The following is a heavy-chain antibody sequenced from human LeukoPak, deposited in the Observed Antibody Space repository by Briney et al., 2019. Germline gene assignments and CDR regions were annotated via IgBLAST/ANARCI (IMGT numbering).Heavy chain of an antibody. V-gene: IGHV4-4*02. D-gene: IGHD3-10*01. CDR1: GFTFSSYAM. Sequence: GSLRLSCAASGFTFSSYAMSWVRQAPGKGLEWIGEIYHSGSTNYNPSLKSRVTISVDKSKNQFSLKLSSVTAADTAVYYCAKDQRSWYYYMDVWGKGTTVTVSS. CDR3: AKDQRSWYYYMDV. CDR2: IYHSGST. J-gene: IGHJ6*03.